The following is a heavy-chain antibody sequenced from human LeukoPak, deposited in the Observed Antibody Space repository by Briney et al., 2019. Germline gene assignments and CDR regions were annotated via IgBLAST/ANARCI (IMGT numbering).Heavy chain of an antibody. CDR1: GFTFSSYA. CDR2: ITASGGNT. CDR3: AKGNGYSYGRYYLDY. D-gene: IGHD5-18*01. Sequence: PGGSLRLSCAASGFTFSSYAMGWVRQAPGKGLEWVSAITASGGNTYYADSVKGRFTISRDNSKNTLYLQVNSLRAEDPAVYYCAKGNGYSYGRYYLDYWGQRTLVTVSS. V-gene: IGHV3-23*01. J-gene: IGHJ4*02.